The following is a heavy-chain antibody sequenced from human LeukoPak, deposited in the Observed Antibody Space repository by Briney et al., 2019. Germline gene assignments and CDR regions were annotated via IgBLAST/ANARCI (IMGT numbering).Heavy chain of an antibody. CDR1: GFTVSSNY. Sequence: GGSLRLSCAASGFTVSSNYMSWVRQAPGKGLEWVSVIYSGGSTYYADSVKGRFTISRDNSKNTLYLQMNSLRAEDTAVYYCARERRGQASTDSWYFDLWGRGTLVTVSS. CDR2: IYSGGST. CDR3: ARERRGQASTDSWYFDL. J-gene: IGHJ2*01. V-gene: IGHV3-53*01. D-gene: IGHD3-10*01.